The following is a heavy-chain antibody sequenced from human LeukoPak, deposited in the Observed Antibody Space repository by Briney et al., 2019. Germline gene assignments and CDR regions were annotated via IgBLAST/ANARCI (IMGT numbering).Heavy chain of an antibody. CDR2: ISSSSSYI. D-gene: IGHD6-19*01. CDR3: ARKSVAGSLLGDLDY. Sequence: PGGSLRLSCAASGFTFSRYSMNWVRQAPGKGLGWVSSISSSSSYICYADSVKGRFTISRDNAKNSLYLQMNSLRVEDTAVYYCARKSVAGSLLGDLDYWGQGTLVTVSS. J-gene: IGHJ4*02. CDR1: GFTFSRYS. V-gene: IGHV3-21*01.